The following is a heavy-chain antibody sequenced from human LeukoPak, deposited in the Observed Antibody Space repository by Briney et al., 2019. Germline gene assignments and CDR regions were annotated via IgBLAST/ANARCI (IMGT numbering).Heavy chain of an antibody. D-gene: IGHD5-24*01. CDR3: ARTPSRDGYSHIDF. CDR2: LSDSGAST. CDR1: GFTFTNHA. Sequence: GGSLRLSCAASGFTFTNHAMAWVRLAPGKGLEWVSTLSDSGASTYYADSVKGRFTTSRDNSRNTMYLQMDSLRDDDTGVYFCARTPSRDGYSHIDFWGQGALVTVSS. V-gene: IGHV3-23*01. J-gene: IGHJ4*02.